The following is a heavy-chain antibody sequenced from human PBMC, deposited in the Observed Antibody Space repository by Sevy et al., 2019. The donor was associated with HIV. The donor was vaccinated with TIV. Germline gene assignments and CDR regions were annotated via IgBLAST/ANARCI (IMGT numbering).Heavy chain of an antibody. CDR3: ARAWSGYYYAMDV. CDR1: GDSISGYY. V-gene: IGHV4-59*01. Sequence: SETLSLTCTVSGDSISGYYWSWIRQPPGKGLQWIGYIYYNGRTNYNPSLKRRVTISEDTSKNQSSLRLTSVTAADTAVYYCARAWSGYYYAMDVWGQGTTVTVSS. D-gene: IGHD3-3*01. J-gene: IGHJ6*02. CDR2: IYYNGRT.